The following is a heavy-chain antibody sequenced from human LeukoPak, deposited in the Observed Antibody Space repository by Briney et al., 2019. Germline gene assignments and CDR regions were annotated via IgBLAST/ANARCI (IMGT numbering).Heavy chain of an antibody. V-gene: IGHV3-23*01. CDR1: GFTFSNYA. CDR2: ISGSGAYS. Sequence: GGSLRLSCAASGFTFSNYAMSWVRQAPGKGLEWVSGISGSGAYSYYADSVKGRFTISRDNSKNTLYLQMNSLRAEDTAVYYCARDIYCSGGSCYLFDYWGQGTLVTVSS. D-gene: IGHD2-15*01. CDR3: ARDIYCSGGSCYLFDY. J-gene: IGHJ4*02.